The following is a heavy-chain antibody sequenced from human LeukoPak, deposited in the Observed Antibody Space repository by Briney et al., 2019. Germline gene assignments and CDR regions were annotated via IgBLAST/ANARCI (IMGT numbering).Heavy chain of an antibody. D-gene: IGHD1-1*01. CDR1: GFTFSHFW. V-gene: IGHV3-7*03. Sequence: QSGGSLRLSCAASGFTFSHFWMSWVRQAPGKGLEWVAYIKKTGSETYYVDSVKGRFTITRDNSKNTLFLQMDSLRVEDTAVYYCAKLPIMLALNRIEFWSQGSLVTVTS. CDR3: AKLPIMLALNRIEF. J-gene: IGHJ4*02. CDR2: IKKTGSET.